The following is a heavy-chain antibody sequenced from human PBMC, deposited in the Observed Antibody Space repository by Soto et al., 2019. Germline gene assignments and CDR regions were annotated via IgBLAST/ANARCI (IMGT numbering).Heavy chain of an antibody. V-gene: IGHV4-39*07. CDR3: ARVAVAGTRVDY. CDR1: GGSISSSSYY. CDR2: IFYSGST. J-gene: IGHJ4*02. Sequence: SETLSLTCTVPGGSISSSSYYWVWIRQPPGKGLEYIGSIFYSGSTYYNPSLKSRVTISVTTSKNQFSLKLSSVTAADTAVYYCARVAVAGTRVDYWGQGTLVTVSS. D-gene: IGHD6-19*01.